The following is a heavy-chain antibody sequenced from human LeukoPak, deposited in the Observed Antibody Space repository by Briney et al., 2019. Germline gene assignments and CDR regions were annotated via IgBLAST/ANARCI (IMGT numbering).Heavy chain of an antibody. CDR1: GFTFSSSG. Sequence: PGGSLRLSCAASGFTFSSSGMSWVRQAPGKGLEWVSTISGSADSTYYADSVKGRFTISRDNSKKMVYLQMNNLRAEDTALYYCAKDRLSTSVTVARGAISSRWFDPWGQGTLVTVSS. CDR2: ISGSADST. D-gene: IGHD3-10*01. J-gene: IGHJ5*02. V-gene: IGHV3-23*01. CDR3: AKDRLSTSVTVARGAISSRWFDP.